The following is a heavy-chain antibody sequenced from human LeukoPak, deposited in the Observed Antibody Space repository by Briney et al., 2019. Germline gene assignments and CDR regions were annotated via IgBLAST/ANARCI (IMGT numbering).Heavy chain of an antibody. J-gene: IGHJ4*02. CDR1: GGTFSSYA. D-gene: IGHD5-18*01. CDR2: IIPIFGTA. V-gene: IGHV1-69*13. Sequence: ASVKVSCKASGGTFSSYAISWVRQAPGQGLEWMGGIIPIFGTANYAQKFQGRVTITADESTSTAYMELSSLRSEDTAVYYCARDRRYSYGFEYYFDYWGQGTLVTVS. CDR3: ARDRRYSYGFEYYFDY.